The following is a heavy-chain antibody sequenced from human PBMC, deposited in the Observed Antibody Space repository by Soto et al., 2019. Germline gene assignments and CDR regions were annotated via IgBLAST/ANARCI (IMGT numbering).Heavy chain of an antibody. CDR1: GGSFSGYY. J-gene: IGHJ5*02. CDR3: ARLRLDKRYCSSTSCNNKRNWFDP. V-gene: IGHV4-34*01. D-gene: IGHD2-2*01. CDR2: FNNSGST. Sequence: SETLSLTCAVYGGSFSGYYWSWIRQPPGKGLGWIGEFNNSGSTNYTPSLKSRVTISVDTSKNQFSLKLSSVTAADTAVYYCARLRLDKRYCSSTSCNNKRNWFDPWGQGTLVTVAS.